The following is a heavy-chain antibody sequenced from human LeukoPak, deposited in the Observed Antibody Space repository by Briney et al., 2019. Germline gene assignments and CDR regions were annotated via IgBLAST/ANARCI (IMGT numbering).Heavy chain of an antibody. CDR1: GFSFSNNW. CDR3: ATGTYRERFYS. V-gene: IGHV3-7*01. D-gene: IGHD3-16*02. Sequence: GGSLRLSCAASGFSFSNNWMFWVRQAPGKGLEWVATMNQDGRERFYVDSVKGRFTISRDNTKNSLYLQMNILRAEDTAMYCCATGTYRERFYSWGKGTMVTVSS. CDR2: MNQDGRER. J-gene: IGHJ6*04.